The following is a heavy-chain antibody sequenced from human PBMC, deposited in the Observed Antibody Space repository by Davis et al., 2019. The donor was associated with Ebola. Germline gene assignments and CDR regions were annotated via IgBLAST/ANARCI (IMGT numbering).Heavy chain of an antibody. CDR3: AREEPWGRYFDWFHKGNYYGMDV. D-gene: IGHD3-9*01. V-gene: IGHV1-18*01. J-gene: IGHJ6*02. Sequence: ASVKVSCKASGYTFTSYGISWVRQAPGQGLEWMGWTSAYNGNTNYAQKLQGRVTMTTDTSTSTAYMELRSLRSDDTAVYYCAREEPWGRYFDWFHKGNYYGMDVWGQGTTVTVSS. CDR1: GYTFTSYG. CDR2: TSAYNGNT.